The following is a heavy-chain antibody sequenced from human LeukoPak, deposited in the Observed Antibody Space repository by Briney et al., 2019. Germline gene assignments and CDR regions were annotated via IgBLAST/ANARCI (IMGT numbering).Heavy chain of an antibody. J-gene: IGHJ5*02. Sequence: PGGSLRLSCAASGFTVSSNYMSWVRQAPGKGLEWVSVIYSGGSTYYADSMKGRFTISRDNSKNTLYLQMNSLRAEDTAVYYCARGIVATTDAKFDPWGQGTLVTVSS. CDR1: GFTVSSNY. CDR3: ARGIVATTDAKFDP. V-gene: IGHV3-66*02. D-gene: IGHD5-12*01. CDR2: IYSGGST.